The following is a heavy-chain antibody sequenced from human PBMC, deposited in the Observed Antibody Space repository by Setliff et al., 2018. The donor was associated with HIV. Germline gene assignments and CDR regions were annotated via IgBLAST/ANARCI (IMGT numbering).Heavy chain of an antibody. CDR3: YSLGVAQRDFDY. Sequence: QTGGSLRLSCAASGFLFHTYWMSWVRQAPGKGLEWVANIKEDGSEKYYTDSVKGRFTISRDNSKNTLYLRMNSLRVEDTAVYYCYSLGVAQRDFDYWGQGAQVTVSS. J-gene: IGHJ4*02. D-gene: IGHD2-15*01. CDR2: IKEDGSEK. CDR1: GFLFHTYW. V-gene: IGHV3-7*02.